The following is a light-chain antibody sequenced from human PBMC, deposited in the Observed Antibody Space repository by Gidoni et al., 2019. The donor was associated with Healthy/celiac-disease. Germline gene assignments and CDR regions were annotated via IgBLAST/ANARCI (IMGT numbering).Light chain of an antibody. CDR1: QSISSW. CDR3: QQYNSYSWT. V-gene: IGKV1-5*03. J-gene: IGKJ1*01. Sequence: DIQMIQSPSTLSASVGDRVTITCRASQSISSWLAWYQQKPGKAPKLLIYKASSLESGVPSRFSGSGSGTEFTLTISSLQPDDFATYYCQQYNSYSWTFXXXTKVEIK. CDR2: KAS.